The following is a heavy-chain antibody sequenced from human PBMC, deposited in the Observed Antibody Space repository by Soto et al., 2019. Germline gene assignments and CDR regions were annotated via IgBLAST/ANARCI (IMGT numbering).Heavy chain of an antibody. CDR2: IYASGNT. Sequence: PSETLPLTCTVSGSSISNYYWSWVRQPAGKGLEWIGRIYASGNTNYYPSLKSRRTISFDTSKNKISLHLNTMTAADTAADYCGRESRSAAGTVEYWGQGTLVTVSS. J-gene: IGHJ4*02. CDR1: GSSISNYY. D-gene: IGHD6-13*01. CDR3: GRESRSAAGTVEY. V-gene: IGHV4-4*07.